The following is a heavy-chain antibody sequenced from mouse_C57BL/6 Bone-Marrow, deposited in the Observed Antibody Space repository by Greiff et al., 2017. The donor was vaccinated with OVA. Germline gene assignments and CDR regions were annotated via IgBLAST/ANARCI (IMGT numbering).Heavy chain of an antibody. CDR2: IHPNSGST. Sequence: QVQLQQSGAELVKPGASVKLSCKASGYTFTSYWMHWVKQRPGQGLEWIGMIHPNSGSTNYNEKFKSKATLTVDKSSSTAYMQLSSLTSEYSAVYYCAIYYYGSFYAMDYWGQGTSVTVSS. V-gene: IGHV1-64*01. J-gene: IGHJ4*01. CDR3: AIYYYGSFYAMDY. CDR1: GYTFTSYW. D-gene: IGHD1-1*01.